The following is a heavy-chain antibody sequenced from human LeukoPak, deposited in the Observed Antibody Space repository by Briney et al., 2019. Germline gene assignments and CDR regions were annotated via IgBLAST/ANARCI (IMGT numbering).Heavy chain of an antibody. CDR2: ISSSSSYI. J-gene: IGHJ5*02. CDR3: ARDDRGSYSTWFDP. CDR1: GFTFSSYS. D-gene: IGHD3-16*01. Sequence: GGSLRLSCAASGFTFSSYSMNWVRQAPGKGLEWVSSISSSSSYIYYADSVKGRFTISRDNAKNSLYLQMNSLRAEDTAVYYCARDDRGSYSTWFDPWGQATLVTDPS. V-gene: IGHV3-21*01.